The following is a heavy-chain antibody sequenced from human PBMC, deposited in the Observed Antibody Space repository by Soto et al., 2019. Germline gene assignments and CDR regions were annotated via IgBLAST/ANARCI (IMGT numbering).Heavy chain of an antibody. J-gene: IGHJ5*02. Sequence: SETLSLTCTVSGGSISSSSNHWGWIRQPPGKGLEWIGNIYYSENTYYNPSLKSRVTISVDTSKNQFSLRLSSVTAADTAVYYCATLAGGCSSTSCYFNGYDSYWFDPWGQGTLGTVSS. D-gene: IGHD2-2*01. CDR1: GGSISSSSNH. CDR3: ATLAGGCSSTSCYFNGYDSYWFDP. V-gene: IGHV4-39*07. CDR2: IYYSENT.